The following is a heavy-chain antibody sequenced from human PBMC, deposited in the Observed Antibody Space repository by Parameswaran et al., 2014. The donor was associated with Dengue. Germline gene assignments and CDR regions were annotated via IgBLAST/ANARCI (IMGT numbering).Heavy chain of an antibody. CDR3: ARVGVVPAADPKYFFDY. CDR2: IVPLFRTA. Sequence: WVRQAPGQGLEWMGGIVPLFRTANYAQKFQGRVTITADESTTTVYMELSSLRSEDTAVYYCARVGVVPAADPKYFFDYWGQGTLVTVSS. J-gene: IGHJ4*02. V-gene: IGHV1-69*01. D-gene: IGHD2-2*01.